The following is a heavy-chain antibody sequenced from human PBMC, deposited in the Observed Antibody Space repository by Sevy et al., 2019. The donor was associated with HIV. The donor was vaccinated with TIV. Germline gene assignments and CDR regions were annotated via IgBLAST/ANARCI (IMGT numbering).Heavy chain of an antibody. CDR2: IKQDGSEK. J-gene: IGHJ4*02. Sequence: GGSLRLSCAASGFTFSSYWMSWVRQAPGKGLEWVANIKQDGSEKYYVDSVKGRFTISRDNAKNSLYLQMNSLRAEDTAVYYCARESGSGTSCYIGWPYYFDYWGQGTLVTVSS. D-gene: IGHD2-2*02. CDR3: ARESGSGTSCYIGWPYYFDY. CDR1: GFTFSSYW. V-gene: IGHV3-7*01.